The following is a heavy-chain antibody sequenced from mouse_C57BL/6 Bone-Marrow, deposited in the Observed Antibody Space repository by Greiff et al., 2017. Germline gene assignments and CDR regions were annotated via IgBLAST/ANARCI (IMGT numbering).Heavy chain of an antibody. V-gene: IGHV5-9-1*02. CDR3: TRGGDYGQGFDY. CDR2: ISSGGDYI. CDR1: GFTFSSYA. Sequence: EVQLQESGEGLVKPGGSLKLSCAASGFTFSSYAMSWVRQTPEKRLEWVAYISSGGDYIYYADTVKGRFTISRDNARNTLYLQMSSLKSEDTAMYYCTRGGDYGQGFDYWGQGTTLTVSS. D-gene: IGHD1-1*01. J-gene: IGHJ2*01.